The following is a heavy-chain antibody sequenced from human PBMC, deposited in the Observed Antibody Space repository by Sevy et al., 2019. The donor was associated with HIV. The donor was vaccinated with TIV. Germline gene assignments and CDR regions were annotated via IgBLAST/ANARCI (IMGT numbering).Heavy chain of an antibody. V-gene: IGHV3-74*01. J-gene: IGHJ4*02. CDR2: ISFDGSTT. CDR3: AREVGRGHDY. Sequence: GGSLRLSCAASGFSFRNYWMHWVRQAPGKGLVWVSRISFDGSTTTYADSMKGRFTISRDNAKNTLYLQMNSLRAEDTAVYYCAREVGRGHDYWGQGTLVTVSS. CDR1: GFSFRNYW. D-gene: IGHD1-26*01.